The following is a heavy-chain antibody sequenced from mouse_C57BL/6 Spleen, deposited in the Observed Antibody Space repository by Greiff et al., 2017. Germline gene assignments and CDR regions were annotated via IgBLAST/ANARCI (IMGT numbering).Heavy chain of an antibody. Sequence: EVQLQESGAELVKPGASVKLSCTASGFNIKDYYMHWVKQRTEQGLEWIGRIDPEDGETKYAPKFQGKATITADTSSNTASLQLSRLTSENTAVYYCASVYYCDVENWGLVPSVPVS. V-gene: IGHV14-2*01. J-gene: IGHJ4*01. CDR1: GFNIKDYY. CDR2: IDPEDGET. D-gene: IGHD1-1*01. CDR3: ASVYYCDVEN.